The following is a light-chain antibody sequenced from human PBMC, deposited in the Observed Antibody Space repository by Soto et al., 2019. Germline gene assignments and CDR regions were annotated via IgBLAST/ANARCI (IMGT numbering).Light chain of an antibody. CDR1: SSDVGSYNL. CDR3: CSYAGSSTWV. J-gene: IGLJ3*02. V-gene: IGLV2-23*02. Sequence: QSALTQPASVSGSPGQSITISCTGTSSDVGSYNLVSWYQQHPGKAPKLMIYEVSNRPSGVSTRFSGSKSGNTASLTISGLQAEDEADYYCCSYAGSSTWVFGGGTKLTVL. CDR2: EVS.